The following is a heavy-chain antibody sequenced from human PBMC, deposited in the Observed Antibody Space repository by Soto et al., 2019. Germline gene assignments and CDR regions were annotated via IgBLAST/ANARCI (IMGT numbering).Heavy chain of an antibody. D-gene: IGHD1-26*01. CDR3: ARGGVGIVGATRYYFDY. J-gene: IGHJ4*02. CDR1: GYTFTGYY. V-gene: IGHV1-2*04. Sequence: ASVKVSCKASGYTFTGYYMHWVRQAPGQGLEWMGWINPNSGGTNYAQKFQGWVTMTRDTSISTAYVELSRLRSDDTAVYYCARGGVGIVGATRYYFDYWGQGTLVTVSS. CDR2: INPNSGGT.